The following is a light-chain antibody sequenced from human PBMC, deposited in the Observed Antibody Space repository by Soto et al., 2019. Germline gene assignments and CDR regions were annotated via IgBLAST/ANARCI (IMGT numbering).Light chain of an antibody. CDR2: AAS. Sequence: DIQMAQSPSSVSASVGDIVTITCRASQCISNWLAWYQQKPGKAPKLLISAASTLQSGVPSRFSGIGSETDFTLTISSLQPGDSATYYCQQAYRFPLTFGGGTKVDIK. CDR3: QQAYRFPLT. J-gene: IGKJ4*01. CDR1: QCISNW. V-gene: IGKV1D-12*01.